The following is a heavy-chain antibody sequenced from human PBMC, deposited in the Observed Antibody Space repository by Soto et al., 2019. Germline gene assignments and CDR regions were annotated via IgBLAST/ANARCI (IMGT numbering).Heavy chain of an antibody. CDR3: ARDRAQYGMDV. CDR2: TYYRTNWHN. Sequence: QLQQSGPRLVKPSQTLSLTCAISGDSVSSKSGAWNWIRQSPSRGLEWLGRTYYRTNWHNDSAVSVRSRIIINPDTSKNRFSLQLHSVTPEDTGVYYCARDRAQYGMDVWGQGTTVTVSS. J-gene: IGHJ6*02. CDR1: GDSVSSKSGA. D-gene: IGHD3-10*01. V-gene: IGHV6-1*01.